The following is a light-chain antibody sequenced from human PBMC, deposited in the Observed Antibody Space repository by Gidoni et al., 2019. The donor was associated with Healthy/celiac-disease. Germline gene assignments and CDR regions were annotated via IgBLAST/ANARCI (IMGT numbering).Light chain of an antibody. CDR1: QGISSY. V-gene: IGKV1-9*01. Sequence: DIQLTQSPSFLSASVGDRVTITCRASQGISSYLAWYQQKPGKAPKLLIYAASTLQSGVPSRFSGSGSGTEFTLTISSLQPEDFATYYCQQLNSYPMYTFGQXTKLEIK. CDR3: QQLNSYPMYT. J-gene: IGKJ2*01. CDR2: AAS.